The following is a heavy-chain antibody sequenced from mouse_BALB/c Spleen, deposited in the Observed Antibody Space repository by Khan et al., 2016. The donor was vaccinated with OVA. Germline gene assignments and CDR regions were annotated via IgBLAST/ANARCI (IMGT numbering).Heavy chain of an antibody. V-gene: IGHV3-2*02. D-gene: IGHD2-4*01. CDR2: INYSGNT. CDR3: ARKDYYDYDPFPY. CDR1: GYSITSEYA. Sequence: EVQLQESGPGLVKPSQSLSLTCTVTGYSITSEYARNWIRQFPGNKLGWMGYINYSGNTRFNPSLKSRTSITRDTSKNQFFLQLNSVTTEDTATYYCARKDYYDYDPFPYWGQGTLVTVSA. J-gene: IGHJ3*01.